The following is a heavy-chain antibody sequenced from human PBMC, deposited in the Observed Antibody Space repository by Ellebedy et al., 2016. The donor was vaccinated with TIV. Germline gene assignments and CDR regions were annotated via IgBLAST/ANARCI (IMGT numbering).Heavy chain of an antibody. Sequence: GGSLRLXXVAPGFTFRSHGIYWVRQAPGKGLEWLAVLSSDGSNKYYADSVKGRFTISRDNSKNTLYLQMNSLRTDDMAVYYCARGGSSGSSDYWGQGTLVTVSS. CDR1: GFTFRSHG. D-gene: IGHD3-10*01. CDR3: ARGGSSGSSDY. V-gene: IGHV3-30*03. J-gene: IGHJ4*02. CDR2: LSSDGSNK.